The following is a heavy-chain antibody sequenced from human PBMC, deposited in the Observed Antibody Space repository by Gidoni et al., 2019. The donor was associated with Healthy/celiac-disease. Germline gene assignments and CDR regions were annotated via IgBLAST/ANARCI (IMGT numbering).Heavy chain of an antibody. V-gene: IGHV3-74*01. CDR2: INSDGSST. D-gene: IGHD3-16*02. J-gene: IGHJ4*02. CDR3: ARVRDYDYVWGSYHRGGFDY. CDR1: GFTFRSYW. Sequence: EVQLVESGGGLVQPGGSLRLSCAASGFTFRSYWMHWVRQAPGKGLVWVSRINSDGSSTSYADSVKGRFTISRDNAKNTLYLQMNSLRAEDTAVYYCARVRDYDYVWGSYHRGGFDYWGQGTLVTVSS.